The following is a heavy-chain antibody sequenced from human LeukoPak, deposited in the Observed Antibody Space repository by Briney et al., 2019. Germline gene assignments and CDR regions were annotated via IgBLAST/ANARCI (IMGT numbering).Heavy chain of an antibody. D-gene: IGHD6-6*01. CDR1: GGSISSYY. CDR3: ASSYSSSSRWFDP. Sequence: SATLSLTCTVSGGSISSYYWSWIRQPPGKGLEWIGYIYYSGSTNYNPSLKSRVTISVDTSKNQFSLKLSSVTAADTAVYYCASSYSSSSRWFDPWGQGTLVTVSS. CDR2: IYYSGST. V-gene: IGHV4-59*01. J-gene: IGHJ5*02.